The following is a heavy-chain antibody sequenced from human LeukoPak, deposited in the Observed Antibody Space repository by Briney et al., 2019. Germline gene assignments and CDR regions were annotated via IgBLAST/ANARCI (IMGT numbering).Heavy chain of an antibody. CDR1: GGSISSGDYY. V-gene: IGHV4-30-4*08. J-gene: IGHJ4*02. Sequence: SETLSLTCTVSGGSISSGDYYWRWIRQPPGTGLEWIGYIYYSGSTYYNPSLKSRVTISVDTSKNQFSLKLSSVTAADTAVYYCARVRLLWFGEPGTVDYWGQGTLVTVSS. CDR3: ARVRLLWFGEPGTVDY. D-gene: IGHD3-10*01. CDR2: IYYSGST.